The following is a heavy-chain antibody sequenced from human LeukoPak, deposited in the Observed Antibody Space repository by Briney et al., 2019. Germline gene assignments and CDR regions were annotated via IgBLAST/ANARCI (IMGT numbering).Heavy chain of an antibody. V-gene: IGHV3-23*01. D-gene: IGHD4-23*01. CDR3: SKIFPFGCNSA. Sequence: GGSLRLSCAASGFTFSNYAMSWVRQAPGKGLEWVSAISGNGGSTYYADSVKGRFTISRDNSKNTLYLQMNSLRAEDTAVYYWSKIFPFGCNSAWGQGTLVTVSS. CDR1: GFTFSNYA. J-gene: IGHJ4*02. CDR2: ISGNGGST.